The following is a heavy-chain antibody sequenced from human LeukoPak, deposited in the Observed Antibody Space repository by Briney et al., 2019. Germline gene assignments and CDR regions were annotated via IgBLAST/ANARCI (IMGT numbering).Heavy chain of an antibody. J-gene: IGHJ6*03. Sequence: AAVKVSCTASGYTFTSYYMHWVRQGPGQGLELMGIINPNGGSTSYAQKFQGRVTMTKDMSTSTVYMELSSLRSEDTAVYYCAREGGYDSHYYYYMDVWGKGTTVTVSS. D-gene: IGHD5-12*01. V-gene: IGHV1-46*01. CDR2: INPNGGST. CDR3: AREGGYDSHYYYYMDV. CDR1: GYTFTSYY.